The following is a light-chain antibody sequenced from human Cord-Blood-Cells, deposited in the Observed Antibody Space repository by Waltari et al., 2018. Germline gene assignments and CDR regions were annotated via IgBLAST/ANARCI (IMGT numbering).Light chain of an antibody. CDR1: QSISSY. Sequence: IQITNPPSPLPASVGDRVTITCRASQSISSYLNWYQQKPGKAPKLLIYATSSLQSGVPSRFSGSGSGTDFTLTISSLQPEDFATYYCQQSYSTPWTFGQGTKVEIK. CDR3: QQSYSTPWT. J-gene: IGKJ1*01. V-gene: IGKV1-39*01. CDR2: ATS.